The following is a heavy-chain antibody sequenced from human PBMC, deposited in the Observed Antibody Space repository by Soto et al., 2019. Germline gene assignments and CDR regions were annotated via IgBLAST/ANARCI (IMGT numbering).Heavy chain of an antibody. Sequence: GGSLRLSCVASGFTFSGYGMHWVRRAPGKGLEWVAAIQYDGSKTYYADSVRGRFTISRDDSKNTLFLHMNDVRAEDTAMFYCTRDSKGGTPYCFDHWGKGTLVTVS. V-gene: IGHV3-30*12. CDR1: GFTFSGYG. CDR3: TRDSKGGTPYCFDH. J-gene: IGHJ4*02. D-gene: IGHD1-1*01. CDR2: IQYDGSKT.